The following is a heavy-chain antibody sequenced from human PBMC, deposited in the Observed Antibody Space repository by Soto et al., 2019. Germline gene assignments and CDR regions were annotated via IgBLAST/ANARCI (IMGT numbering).Heavy chain of an antibody. J-gene: IGHJ4*02. CDR1: GFTFGDYA. Sequence: PGGSLRLSCTASGFTFGDYAMSWVRQAPGKGLEWVGFIRSKAYGGTTEYAASVKGRFTISRDDSKSIAYLQMNSLKTEDTAVYYCTRGHTVPILIDYWGQGTLVTVSS. CDR3: TRGHTVPILIDY. D-gene: IGHD4-17*01. CDR2: IRSKAYGGTT. V-gene: IGHV3-49*04.